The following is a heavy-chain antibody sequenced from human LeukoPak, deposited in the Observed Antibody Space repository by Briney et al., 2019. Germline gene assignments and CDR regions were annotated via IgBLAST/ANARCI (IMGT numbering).Heavy chain of an antibody. V-gene: IGHV1-2*02. D-gene: IGHD3-16*01. CDR3: ARANYDAGASSPLHHYYGMDV. J-gene: IGHJ6*02. CDR2: INPNSGGT. Sequence: ASVTVSCKASGYTFTGYYMHWVRQAPGQGLEWMGWINPNSGGTNYAQKFQGRVTMTRDTSISTAYMELSRLRSDDTAVYYCARANYDAGASSPLHHYYGMDVWGRGTTVTVSS. CDR1: GYTFTGYY.